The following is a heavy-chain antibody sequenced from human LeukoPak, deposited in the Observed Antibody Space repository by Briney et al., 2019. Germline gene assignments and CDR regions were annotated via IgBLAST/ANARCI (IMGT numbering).Heavy chain of an antibody. CDR1: GFTFDDYG. CDR3: ARFREGTTHFDY. Sequence: GGSLRLSCAASGFTFDDYGMSWVRQPPGKGLEWVPGINWNGGSTGYADSVKGRFTISRDNTKNSLYLQMNSLRAEDTALYYCARFREGTTHFDYWGQGTLVTVSS. D-gene: IGHD1-7*01. V-gene: IGHV3-20*04. J-gene: IGHJ4*02. CDR2: INWNGGST.